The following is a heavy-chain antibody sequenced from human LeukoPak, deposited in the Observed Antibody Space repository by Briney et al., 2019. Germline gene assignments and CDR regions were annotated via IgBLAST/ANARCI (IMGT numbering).Heavy chain of an antibody. J-gene: IGHJ4*02. Sequence: PSETLSLTCTVSGGSISSYYWSWIRQPPGKGLEWIGYIYYSGSTNYNPSLKSRVTISVDTSKNQFSLKLSSVTAADTAVYYCARVASYLRGGAYYFDYWGQGTLVTVSS. CDR1: GGSISSYY. V-gene: IGHV4-59*01. D-gene: IGHD1-26*01. CDR2: IYYSGST. CDR3: ARVASYLRGGAYYFDY.